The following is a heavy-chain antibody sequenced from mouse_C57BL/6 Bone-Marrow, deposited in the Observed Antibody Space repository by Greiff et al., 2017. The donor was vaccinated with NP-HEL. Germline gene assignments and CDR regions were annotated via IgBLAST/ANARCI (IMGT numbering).Heavy chain of an antibody. Sequence: QVHVKQPGAELVRPGTSVKLSCKASGYTFTSYWMHWVKQRPGQGLEWIGVIDPSDSYTNYNQKFKGKATLTVDTSSSTAYMQLSSLTSEDSSVYYCARDGGRGDYWYFDVWGTGTTVTVSS. J-gene: IGHJ1*03. CDR3: ARDGGRGDYWYFDV. D-gene: IGHD3-3*01. CDR1: GYTFTSYW. CDR2: IDPSDSYT. V-gene: IGHV1-59*01.